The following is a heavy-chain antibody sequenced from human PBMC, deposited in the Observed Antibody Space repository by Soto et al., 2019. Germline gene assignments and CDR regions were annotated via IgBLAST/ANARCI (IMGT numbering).Heavy chain of an antibody. J-gene: IGHJ6*02. CDR1: GFTFSRYW. Sequence: EVQLVESGGGLVQPGGSLRLSCAASGFTFSRYWMNWVRQAPVKGLEWVGNIKQDGSEKNYVDFMEGRFTISRDNAENSLYLQMNSLGAEDTAVYYWARIASAGRGWDVWGQGTTVVVSS. D-gene: IGHD6-13*01. V-gene: IGHV3-7*01. CDR3: ARIASAGRGWDV. CDR2: IKQDGSEK.